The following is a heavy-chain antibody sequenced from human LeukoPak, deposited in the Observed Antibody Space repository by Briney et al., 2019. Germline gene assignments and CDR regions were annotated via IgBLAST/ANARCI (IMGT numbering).Heavy chain of an antibody. V-gene: IGHV3-30-3*01. CDR2: ISYDGSNE. CDR3: AKDRVPLLRPPDAFDI. CDR1: GFTFSSYA. Sequence: GGSLRLSCAASGFTFSSYAMHWVRQAPGKGLEWVAVISYDGSNEYYADSVKGRFTISRDNSKNTLYLQMNSLRAEDTAVYYCAKDRVPLLRPPDAFDIWGQGTMVTVSS. D-gene: IGHD3-10*01. J-gene: IGHJ3*02.